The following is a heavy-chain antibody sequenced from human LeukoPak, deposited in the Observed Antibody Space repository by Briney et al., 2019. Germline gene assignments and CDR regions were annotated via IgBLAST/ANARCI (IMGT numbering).Heavy chain of an antibody. CDR2: IYYSGST. CDR3: ARFDDSSGYYYAYFDY. CDR1: GGSISSYY. D-gene: IGHD3-22*01. Sequence: SETLSLTCTVSGGSISSYYWSWLRQPPGKGLEWIGYIYYSGSTNYNPSLKSRVTISVDTSKNQFSLKLSSVTAADTAVYYCARFDDSSGYYYAYFDYWGQGTLVTVSS. V-gene: IGHV4-59*08. J-gene: IGHJ4*02.